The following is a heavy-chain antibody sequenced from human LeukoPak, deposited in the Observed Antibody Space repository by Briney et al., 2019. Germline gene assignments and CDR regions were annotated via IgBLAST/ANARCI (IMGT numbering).Heavy chain of an antibody. V-gene: IGHV4-59*11. CDR3: ARRYYDSASYYYYYYMDV. J-gene: IGHJ6*03. CDR2: IYYSGST. Sequence: SETLSLTCTASGGSISSHYWSWIRQPPGKGLEWIGYIYYSGSTNYNPSLKSRVTISVDSSKNQFSLKLSSVTAADTAVYYCARRYYDSASYYYYYYMDVWGKGTTVTVSS. D-gene: IGHD1-26*01. CDR1: GGSISSHY.